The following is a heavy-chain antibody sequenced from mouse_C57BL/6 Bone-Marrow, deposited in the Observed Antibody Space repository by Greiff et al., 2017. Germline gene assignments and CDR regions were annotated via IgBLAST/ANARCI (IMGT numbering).Heavy chain of an antibody. J-gene: IGHJ3*01. CDR3: ERRYYGSRAWFAY. V-gene: IGHV5-6*01. CDR2: ISSGGSYT. Sequence: DVQLVESGGDLVKPGGSLKLSCAASGFTFSSYGMSWVRQTPDKRLEWVATISSGGSYTYYPDSVKGRFTISRDNAKNTLYLQMSSLKSEDTAMYYCERRYYGSRAWFAYWGQGTLVTVSA. CDR1: GFTFSSYG. D-gene: IGHD1-1*01.